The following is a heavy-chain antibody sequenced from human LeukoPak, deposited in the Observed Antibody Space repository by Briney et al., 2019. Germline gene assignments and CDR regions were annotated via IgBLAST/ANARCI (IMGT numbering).Heavy chain of an antibody. CDR1: GYSISSGYY. Sequence: SETLSLTCTVSGYSISSGYYWGWIRQPPGKGLEWIGSIYHSGSTYYNPSLKSRVTISVDTSKNQFPLKLSSVTAADTAVYYCARDRILIGIWSGYRGFDPWGQGTLVTVSS. D-gene: IGHD3-3*01. V-gene: IGHV4-38-2*02. CDR3: ARDRILIGIWSGYRGFDP. CDR2: IYHSGST. J-gene: IGHJ5*02.